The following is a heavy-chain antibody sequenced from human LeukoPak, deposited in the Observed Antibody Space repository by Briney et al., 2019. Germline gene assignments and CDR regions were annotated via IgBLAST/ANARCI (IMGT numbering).Heavy chain of an antibody. D-gene: IGHD6-19*01. J-gene: IGHJ6*02. CDR1: GFTFSSYA. CDR3: ARGPVAGGYYYYYGMDV. CDR2: ISYDGSNK. V-gene: IGHV3-30-3*01. Sequence: GRSLRLSCAASGFTFSSYAMHWVRQAPGKGLEWVAVISYDGSNKYYADSVKGRFTISRNNSKNTLYLQMNSLRAEDTAVYYCARGPVAGGYYYYYGMDVWGQGTTVTVSS.